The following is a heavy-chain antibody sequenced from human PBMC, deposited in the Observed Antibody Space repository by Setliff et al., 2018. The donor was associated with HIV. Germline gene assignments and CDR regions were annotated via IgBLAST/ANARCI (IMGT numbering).Heavy chain of an antibody. Sequence: PGESLKISCKGSGYTFTNYWIAWVRQMPGKGLEWMGIIYPGDSHVRYSPSFQGQVTISADTSISTAYLQWSSLKASDTAMNYCARIPRWYYYYMDVWGKGTTVTVSS. V-gene: IGHV5-51*01. CDR3: ARIPRWYYYYMDV. J-gene: IGHJ6*03. CDR1: GYTFTNYW. CDR2: IYPGDSHV. D-gene: IGHD2-15*01.